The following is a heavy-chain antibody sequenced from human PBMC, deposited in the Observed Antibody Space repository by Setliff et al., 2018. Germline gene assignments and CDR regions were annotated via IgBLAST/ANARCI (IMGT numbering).Heavy chain of an antibody. V-gene: IGHV3-74*01. D-gene: IGHD6-19*01. Sequence: LRLSCAASGFTFSNHWMHWVRQTPGKGLVWVSRINGDGRSTNYADSVKGRFTISRDNAKNTLYLQMNSLRAEDTAVYFCAREWQVGSGWVDTVDIWGLGTMVTVSS. J-gene: IGHJ3*02. CDR3: AREWQVGSGWVDTVDI. CDR1: GFTFSNHW. CDR2: INGDGRST.